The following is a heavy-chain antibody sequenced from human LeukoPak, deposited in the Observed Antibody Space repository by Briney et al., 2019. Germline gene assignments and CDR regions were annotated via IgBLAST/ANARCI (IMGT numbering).Heavy chain of an antibody. D-gene: IGHD2-2*01. V-gene: IGHV1-8*01. Sequence: ASVKVSCKASGYTFTSYDINWVRQATGQGLEWMGWMNPNSGNTGYAQKFQGRVTITRNTSISTAYMELSSLRSEDTAVYYCARGLNIVVVPAAAGDAFDIWGQGTMVTVSS. J-gene: IGHJ3*02. CDR1: GYTFTSYD. CDR2: MNPNSGNT. CDR3: ARGLNIVVVPAAAGDAFDI.